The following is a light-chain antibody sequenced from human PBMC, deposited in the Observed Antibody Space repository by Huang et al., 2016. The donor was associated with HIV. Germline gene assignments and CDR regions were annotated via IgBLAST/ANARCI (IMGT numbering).Light chain of an antibody. CDR3: QQRDSVPPT. J-gene: IGKJ3*01. V-gene: IGKV1-33*01. Sequence: DIQMTQSPSSLSAFVGDRVTITCQASQDISNHLNWYQQKPGKAPNRVIYDTSNLEKGVPSRFSGSGFGTECTLTISSLQPEDTATYFCQQRDSVPPTFGPGTKVDIK. CDR1: QDISNH. CDR2: DTS.